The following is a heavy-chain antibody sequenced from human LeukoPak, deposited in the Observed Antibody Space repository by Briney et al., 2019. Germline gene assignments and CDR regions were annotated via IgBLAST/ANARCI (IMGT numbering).Heavy chain of an antibody. CDR1: GGSISSGDYY. J-gene: IGHJ3*02. CDR3: ARASSHDYGDYRAAFDI. V-gene: IGHV4-31*03. Sequence: SETLSLTCTVSGGSISSGDYYWSWIRQHPGKGLEWIGYIYYSGSTYYNPSLKSRVTISVDTSKNQFSLKLSSVTAADTAVYYCARASSHDYGDYRAAFDIWGQGTMVTVSS. D-gene: IGHD4-17*01. CDR2: IYYSGST.